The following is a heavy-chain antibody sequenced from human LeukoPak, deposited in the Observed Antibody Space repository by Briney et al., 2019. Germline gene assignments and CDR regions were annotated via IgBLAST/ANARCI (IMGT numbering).Heavy chain of an antibody. Sequence: SETLSLTCTVSGGSISSGSYYWGWIRQPPGKGLEWIGSIYYSGSTYYNPSLKSRVTISVDTSKNQFSLKLSSVTAADTAVYYCARDSRIADAFDIWGQGTMVTVSS. CDR1: GGSISSGSYY. V-gene: IGHV4-39*07. CDR3: ARDSRIADAFDI. D-gene: IGHD6-13*01. J-gene: IGHJ3*02. CDR2: IYYSGST.